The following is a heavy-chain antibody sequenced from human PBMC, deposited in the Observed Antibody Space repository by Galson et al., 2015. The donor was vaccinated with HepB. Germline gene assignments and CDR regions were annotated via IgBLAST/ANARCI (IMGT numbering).Heavy chain of an antibody. Sequence: SLRLSCAASGFTFGYYAMSWVRQAPGKGLEWVSAITPSGDNTYSADSMKGRFTISRDNSQNTLFLQMNSLRADDTAIYFCAKVFPEKTDGWYRQALYYFDSWGQGTWVTVSS. CDR3: AKVFPEKTDGWYRQALYYFDS. D-gene: IGHD6-19*01. CDR1: GFTFGYYA. V-gene: IGHV3-23*01. J-gene: IGHJ4*02. CDR2: ITPSGDNT.